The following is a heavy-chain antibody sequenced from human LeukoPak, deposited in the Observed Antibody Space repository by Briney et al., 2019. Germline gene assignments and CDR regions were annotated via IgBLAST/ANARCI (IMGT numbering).Heavy chain of an antibody. Sequence: ASVKVSCKASGYTFTGYYFHWVRQAPGQGLDWMGWINPNSGATNYAQKFQGRVTITRDTSISTAYMELRSLTSDDTAVYYCARGTRGRGDWYFDLWGRGTLVTVSS. V-gene: IGHV1-2*02. CDR2: INPNSGAT. CDR1: GYTFTGYY. J-gene: IGHJ2*01. D-gene: IGHD1-26*01. CDR3: ARGTRGRGDWYFDL.